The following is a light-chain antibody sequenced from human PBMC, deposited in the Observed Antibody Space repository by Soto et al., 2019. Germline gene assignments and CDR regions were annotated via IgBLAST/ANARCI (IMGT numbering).Light chain of an antibody. V-gene: IGKV1-27*01. J-gene: IGKJ4*01. CDR3: QKYNSSPLT. CDR2: GAS. Sequence: DIQMTQSPSSLSASVGDRVTITCRASQDIRNYLAWYQQGVGKVPKLLISGASSLQSGVPSRFSGSGSGTDFTLTISNLQPEDVATYYCQKYNSSPLTFGGGTKVDIK. CDR1: QDIRNY.